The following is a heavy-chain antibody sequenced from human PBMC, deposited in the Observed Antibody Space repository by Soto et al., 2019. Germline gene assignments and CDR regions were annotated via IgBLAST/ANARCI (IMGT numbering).Heavy chain of an antibody. D-gene: IGHD3-22*01. CDR1: GGTFSSYA. CDR2: IIPIFGTA. Sequence: ASVKVSWKASGGTFSSYAISWVRQAPGQGLEWMGGIIPIFGTANYAQKFQGRVTITADESTSTAYMELSSLRSEDTAVYYCAGSLRDYYDSSGYLHWYFDLWGRGTLVTVSS. V-gene: IGHV1-69*13. J-gene: IGHJ2*01. CDR3: AGSLRDYYDSSGYLHWYFDL.